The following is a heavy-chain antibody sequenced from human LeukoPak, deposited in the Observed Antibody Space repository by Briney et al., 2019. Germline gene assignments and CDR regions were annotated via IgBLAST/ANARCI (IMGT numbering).Heavy chain of an antibody. CDR1: GFTFSSYS. Sequence: GGSLRLSCAASGFTFSSYSMNWVRQAPGKGLEWVSVISGSSDSIYYADSVKGRFTISRDNSKNTLYLQMNSLRAEDTAVYYCAKDLGSYGFIWGQGTLVTVSS. CDR2: ISGSSDSI. V-gene: IGHV3-23*01. D-gene: IGHD5-18*01. J-gene: IGHJ4*02. CDR3: AKDLGSYGFI.